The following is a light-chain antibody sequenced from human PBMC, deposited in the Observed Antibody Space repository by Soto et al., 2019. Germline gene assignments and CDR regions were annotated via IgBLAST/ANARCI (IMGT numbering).Light chain of an antibody. CDR1: QSLVYSANNKNY. CDR3: QQYVATLWT. CDR2: WAS. V-gene: IGKV4-1*01. Sequence: DIVMTQSPDSLAVSLGERATINCKSSQSLVYSANNKNYLAWYQQKRGQPPKLLIYWASVRESGVTDRFSGSECATDLTLTISSVQAEDGAVYYFQQYVATLWTFCQGTKVEVK. J-gene: IGKJ1*01.